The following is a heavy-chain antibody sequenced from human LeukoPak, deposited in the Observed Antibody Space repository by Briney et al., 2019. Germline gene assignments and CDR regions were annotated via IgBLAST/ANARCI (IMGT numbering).Heavy chain of an antibody. CDR1: GYTFTSYG. D-gene: IGHD6-13*01. J-gene: IGHJ5*02. V-gene: IGHV1-18*01. CDR3: ARDSSSWPNWFDP. CDR2: ISAYNGNT. Sequence: GASVKVSCKASGYTFTSYGISWLRQAPGQGLEWMGWISAYNGNTNYAQKLQGRVTMTTDTSTSTAYMELRSLRSGDTAVYYCARDSSSWPNWFDPWGQGTLVTVSS.